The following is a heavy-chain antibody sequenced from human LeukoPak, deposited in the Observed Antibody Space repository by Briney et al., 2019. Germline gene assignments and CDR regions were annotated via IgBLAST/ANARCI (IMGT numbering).Heavy chain of an antibody. J-gene: IGHJ3*02. V-gene: IGHV5-10-1*01. CDR1: GYSFTSYW. Sequence: GESLRISCKGSGYSFTSYWISWVRQMPGKGLEWMGRIDPSDSYTNYSPSFQGHVTISADKSISTAYLQWSSLKASDTAMYYCVLSMVRGVIPKLYAFDIWGQGTMVTVSS. CDR3: VLSMVRGVIPKLYAFDI. D-gene: IGHD3-10*01. CDR2: IDPSDSYT.